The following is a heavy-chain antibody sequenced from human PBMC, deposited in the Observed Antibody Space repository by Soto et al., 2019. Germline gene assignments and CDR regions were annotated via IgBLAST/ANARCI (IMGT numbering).Heavy chain of an antibody. CDR2: IFDGGSA. J-gene: IGHJ6*02. CDR1: GGTITYYY. CDR3: VSVEGTPTVTGDYYYAADA. D-gene: IGHD4-17*01. Sequence: LSLTCTVSGGTITYYYWSWIRQAPGKGLEWLGYIFDGGSANYNPSLKSRVSFSLDKSQNQLSLKLTSVTGADTAIYYCVSVEGTPTVTGDYYYAADAWGQGTAVTVSS. V-gene: IGHV4-59*12.